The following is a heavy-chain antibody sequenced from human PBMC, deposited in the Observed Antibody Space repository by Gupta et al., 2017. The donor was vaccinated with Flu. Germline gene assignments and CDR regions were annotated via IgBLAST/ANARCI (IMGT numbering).Heavy chain of an antibody. V-gene: IGHV4-39*01. J-gene: IGHJ3*02. CDR1: GGSISSSSYY. D-gene: IGHD4-17*01. Sequence: QLQLQESGPGLVKPSETLSLTCTVSGGSISSSSYYWGWIRQPPGKGLEWIGSIYYSGSTYYNPSLKSRVTISVDTSKNQFSLKLSSVTAADTAVYYCAVTVILFAFDIWGQGTMVTVSS. CDR2: IYYSGST. CDR3: AVTVILFAFDI.